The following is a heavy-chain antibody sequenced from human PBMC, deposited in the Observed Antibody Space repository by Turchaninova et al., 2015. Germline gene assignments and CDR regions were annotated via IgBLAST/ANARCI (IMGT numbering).Heavy chain of an antibody. Sequence: VPPQESCPGLAKPSATLSLTCAVPGYALCNGYYWGWIRPPPGKGLEWIATIHPSGNTYYNPTLKSRVTMSVDTSKNQFSLNLTSVTATDTAVYYGARRPEASGTFNYWGQGTLVTVSS. J-gene: IGHJ4*02. V-gene: IGHV4-38-2*01. D-gene: IGHD1-26*01. CDR2: IHPSGNT. CDR1: GYALCNGYY. CDR3: ARRPEASGTFNY.